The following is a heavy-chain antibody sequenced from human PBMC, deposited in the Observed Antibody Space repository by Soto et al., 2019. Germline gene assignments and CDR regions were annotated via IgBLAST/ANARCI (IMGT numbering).Heavy chain of an antibody. V-gene: IGHV2-5*02. J-gene: IGHJ4*02. CDR3: ADCNVAGNNQYYLQF. CDR2: ISWDDDK. CDR1: GFTVTTTGVG. Sequence: QITLKESGPTLVKRTQTLTLTCTLSGFTVTTTGVGVGWIRQRPGKALEWLAVISWDDDKRYRPSLKSMLSNDKDISKNQVVITMHDVHPVDTATDYCADCNVAGNNQYYLQFWGQGAMVTVSS. D-gene: IGHD3-10*01.